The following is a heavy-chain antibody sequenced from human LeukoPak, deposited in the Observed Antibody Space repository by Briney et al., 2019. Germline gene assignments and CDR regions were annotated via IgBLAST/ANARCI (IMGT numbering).Heavy chain of an antibody. Sequence: GGSLRLSCAASGFTVSSNYMSWVRQAPGKGLEWVSVIYSGGSTYYADSVKGRFTISRDNSKNTLYLQMNSLRAEDTAVYYCASSRITMVRGVIIPDYWGQGTLVTVSS. CDR1: GFTVSSNY. CDR3: ASSRITMVRGVIIPDY. J-gene: IGHJ4*02. V-gene: IGHV3-53*01. D-gene: IGHD3-10*01. CDR2: IYSGGST.